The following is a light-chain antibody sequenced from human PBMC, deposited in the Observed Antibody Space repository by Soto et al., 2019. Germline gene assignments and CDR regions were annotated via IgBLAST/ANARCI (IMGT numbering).Light chain of an antibody. J-gene: IGKJ1*01. CDR2: DAS. CDR1: QSVSSF. CDR3: QQYNSYWT. V-gene: IGKV3-11*01. Sequence: EIVLTQSPATLSLSPGERATLSCRASQSVSSFLAWYQQKPGQAPRLLIYDASTRATGIPARFSGSGSGTDFTLTISSLEPEDFAVYYCQQYNSYWTFGQGTKVDIK.